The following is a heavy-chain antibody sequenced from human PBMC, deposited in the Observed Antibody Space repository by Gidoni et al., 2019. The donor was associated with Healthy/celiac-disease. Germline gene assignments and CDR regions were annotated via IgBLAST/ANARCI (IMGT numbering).Heavy chain of an antibody. D-gene: IGHD2-2*01. Sequence: QVQLQQWGAGLLKPSETLSLTCAVYGGSFSGYYWSWIRQPPGKGLEWIGEINHSGSTNYNPSLKSRVTISVDTSKNQCSLKLSSVTAADTAVYYCARGVISSTSSPPHYYYYGMDVWGQGTTVTVSS. CDR3: ARGVISSTSSPPHYYYYGMDV. J-gene: IGHJ6*02. V-gene: IGHV4-34*01. CDR2: INHSGST. CDR1: GGSFSGYY.